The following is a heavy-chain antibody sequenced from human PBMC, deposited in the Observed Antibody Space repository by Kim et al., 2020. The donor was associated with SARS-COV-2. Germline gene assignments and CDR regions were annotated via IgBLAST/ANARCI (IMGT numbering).Heavy chain of an antibody. CDR2: ISSSSSYI. CDR1: GFTFSSYS. J-gene: IGHJ1*01. Sequence: GGSLRLSCAASGFTFSSYSMNWVRQAPGKGLEWVSSISSSSSYIYYADSVKGRFTISRDNAKNSLYLQMNSLRAEDTAVYYCAASYSSSWYRSQHWGQGTLVTVSS. V-gene: IGHV3-21*01. CDR3: AASYSSSWYRSQH. D-gene: IGHD6-13*01.